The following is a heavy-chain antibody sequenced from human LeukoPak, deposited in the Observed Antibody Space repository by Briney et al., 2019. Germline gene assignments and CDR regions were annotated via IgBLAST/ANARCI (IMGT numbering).Heavy chain of an antibody. Sequence: GGSLRLSCAASGFTFSSYSMNWVRQAPGKGLEWFSSITTRSSYIYYADSVKGRFTISRDDAKSSLYLQMSSLRAEDTAVYYCARDPAAAGSVWLDPWGQGILVTVSS. CDR3: ARDPAAAGSVWLDP. CDR2: ITTRSSYI. V-gene: IGHV3-21*01. J-gene: IGHJ5*02. CDR1: GFTFSSYS. D-gene: IGHD6-13*01.